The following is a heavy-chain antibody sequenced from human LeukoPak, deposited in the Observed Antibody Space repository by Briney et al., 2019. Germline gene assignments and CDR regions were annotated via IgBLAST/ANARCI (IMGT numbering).Heavy chain of an antibody. CDR3: ARGGSSPSRGYYYYYMDV. D-gene: IGHD6-6*01. CDR1: GGSISSGSYY. CDR2: IYTSGST. J-gene: IGHJ6*03. Sequence: SQTLSLACTVSGGSISSGSYYWSSLRQPAGKGLEWIGRIYTSGSTNYNPSLKSRVTISVDTSKNQFSLKLSSVTAADTAVYYCARGGSSPSRGYYYYYMDVWGKGTTVTVSS. V-gene: IGHV4-61*02.